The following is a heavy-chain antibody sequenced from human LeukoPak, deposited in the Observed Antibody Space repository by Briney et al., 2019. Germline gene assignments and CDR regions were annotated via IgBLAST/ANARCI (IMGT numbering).Heavy chain of an antibody. D-gene: IGHD3-10*01. CDR2: ISGSVGIT. V-gene: IGHV3-23*01. CDR1: GFTFSSYA. J-gene: IGHJ4*02. CDR3: AKASLGPGDVYCFDY. Sequence: PGGSLRLSCAASGFTFSSYAMSWVRQAPGKGLGWVSAISGSVGITYYADSVKGRFTLSRDNSKNTLSLQMNSLRAEDTAVYYCAKASLGPGDVYCFDYWGQGTLVTVSS.